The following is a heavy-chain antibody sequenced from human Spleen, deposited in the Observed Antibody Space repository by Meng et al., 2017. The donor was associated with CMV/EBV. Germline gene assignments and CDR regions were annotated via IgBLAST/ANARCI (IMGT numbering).Heavy chain of an antibody. Sequence: LYCAASGFTFSSYAMYGVRQAPGKGLEWVAFRSYDENNKYYADSVKGRFTISRDNSKNTLYLQMNSLRAEDTAVYFCARGTGSWFDPWGQGTLVTVSS. J-gene: IGHJ5*02. D-gene: IGHD1-1*01. V-gene: IGHV3-30-3*01. CDR2: RSYDENNK. CDR1: GFTFSSYA. CDR3: ARGTGSWFDP.